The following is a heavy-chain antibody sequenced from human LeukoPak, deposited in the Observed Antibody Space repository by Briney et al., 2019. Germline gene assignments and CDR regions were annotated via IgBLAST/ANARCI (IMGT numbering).Heavy chain of an antibody. CDR2: IRSKANSYAT. V-gene: IGHV3-73*01. D-gene: IGHD5-24*01. CDR1: GFTFSGSA. J-gene: IGHJ4*02. Sequence: GGSLRLSCAASGFTFSGSAMPWVRQASGKGLEWVGRIRSKANSYATAYAASVKGRFTISRDDSKNTAYLQMNSLKTEDTAVYYCTRHPWGVRDGYNEGGDYWGQGTLVTVSS. CDR3: TRHPWGVRDGYNEGGDY.